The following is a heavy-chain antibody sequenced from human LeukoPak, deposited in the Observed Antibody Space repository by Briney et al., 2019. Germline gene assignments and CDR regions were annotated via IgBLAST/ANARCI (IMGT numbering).Heavy chain of an antibody. V-gene: IGHV4-59*08. J-gene: IGHJ4*02. D-gene: IGHD3-22*01. CDR3: ARQGMDSGYYYYFDY. CDR1: GGSISSYY. Sequence: SETLSLTCTVSGGSISSYYWSWIRQPPGKGLEWIGYIYYSGSTNYNPSLKSRVTISVDTSKNQFSLKLSSVTAADTAVYYCARQGMDSGYYYYFDYWGQGTLVTVSS. CDR2: IYYSGST.